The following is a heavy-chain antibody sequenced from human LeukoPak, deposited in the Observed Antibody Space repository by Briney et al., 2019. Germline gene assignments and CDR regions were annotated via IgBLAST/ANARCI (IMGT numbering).Heavy chain of an antibody. V-gene: IGHV3-7*04. J-gene: IGHJ4*02. D-gene: IGHD5-12*01. CDR3: ARYAGYALSY. CDR2: INQHGSES. Sequence: HPGGSLRLSCAASGFTFSTYWMSWVRQAPGKGLEWVANINQHGSESYYVDSVKGRFTISRDNAKNSLYLQMNSLRAEDTAVYYCARYAGYALSYWGQGTLVTVSS. CDR1: GFTFSTYW.